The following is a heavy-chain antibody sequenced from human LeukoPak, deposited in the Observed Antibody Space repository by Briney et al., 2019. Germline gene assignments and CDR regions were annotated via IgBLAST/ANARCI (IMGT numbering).Heavy chain of an antibody. CDR3: ARDGITMVRGVITRSFYFDY. CDR2: ISADNGNT. V-gene: IGHV1-18*01. Sequence: ASVKVSCKASGYTFTSYAISWVRQAPGQGLEWMGWISADNGNTDYAQRFQGRVTMTTDTSTSTAYMELRSLRSEDTAVYYCARDGITMVRGVITRSFYFDYWGQGTLVTVSS. D-gene: IGHD3-10*01. CDR1: GYTFTSYA. J-gene: IGHJ4*02.